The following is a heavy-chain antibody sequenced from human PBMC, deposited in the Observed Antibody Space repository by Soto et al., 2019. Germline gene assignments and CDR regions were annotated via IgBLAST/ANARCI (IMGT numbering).Heavy chain of an antibody. D-gene: IGHD1-26*01. CDR2: IVPMLGTP. Sequence: ASVKVSCKASGGTFDNFIMNWVRQTPGRGLEWMGGIVPMLGTPTYAEKFKGRVTISATGSTSTMYMEVTSLRSEDTAIYYCARNGTYSSSLSQYSGMDVQGQGTTFTVSS. CDR1: GGTFDNFI. CDR3: ARNGTYSSSLSQYSGMDV. V-gene: IGHV1-69*13. J-gene: IGHJ6*02.